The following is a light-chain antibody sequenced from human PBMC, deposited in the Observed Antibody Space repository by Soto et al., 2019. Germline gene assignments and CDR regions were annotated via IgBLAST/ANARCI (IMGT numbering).Light chain of an antibody. Sequence: QPVLTQSSSASASLGSSVKLTCTLSSRHSSYIIAWHQQQPGKAPRYLMKLEGSGSYNKGGGIPDRFSGSSSGADRYLTISNLQFEDEADYYCETWGSNTQVFGGGTKLTVL. V-gene: IGLV4-60*02. CDR2: LEGSGSY. J-gene: IGLJ3*02. CDR3: ETWGSNTQV. CDR1: SRHSSYI.